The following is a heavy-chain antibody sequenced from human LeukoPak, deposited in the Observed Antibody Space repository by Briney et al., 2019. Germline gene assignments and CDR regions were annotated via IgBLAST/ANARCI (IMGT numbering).Heavy chain of an antibody. V-gene: IGHV4-59*01. CDR2: IYYSGST. Sequence: SETLSLTCTVSGGSISSYYWSWIRQPPGKGLEWIGYIYYSGSTNYNPSLKSRVTISVDTSKNQFSLKLSSVTAADTAVYYCATEPPGYWGQGTLVTVSS. CDR3: ATEPPGY. J-gene: IGHJ4*02. CDR1: GGSISSYY.